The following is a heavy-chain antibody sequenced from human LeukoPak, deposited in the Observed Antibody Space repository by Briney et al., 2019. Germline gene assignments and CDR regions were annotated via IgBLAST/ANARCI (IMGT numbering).Heavy chain of an antibody. D-gene: IGHD3-10*01. Sequence: GESLKISCKGSGYSFPSYWIGWVRQMPGKGLEWMGIIYPGDSDTRYSPSFQGQVTISADKSISTAYLQWRSLKDSDTAMYYCARPMVRGQVRAFDIWGQGTMVTVSS. CDR3: ARPMVRGQVRAFDI. J-gene: IGHJ3*02. CDR2: IYPGDSDT. CDR1: GYSFPSYW. V-gene: IGHV5-51*01.